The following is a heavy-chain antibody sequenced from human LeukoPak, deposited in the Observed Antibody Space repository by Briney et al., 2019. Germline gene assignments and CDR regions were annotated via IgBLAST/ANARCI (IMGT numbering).Heavy chain of an antibody. CDR2: IKQDGSEK. CDR3: AREVAARRLGSWVDP. V-gene: IGHV3-7*01. J-gene: IGHJ5*02. CDR1: GFTFSSYW. Sequence: GGSLRLSCAASGFTFSSYWMSWVRKAPGKGLEWVANIKQDGSEKNYVDSVKGRFTISRDNAKNSLYLQMNSLRAEDTAVYYCAREVAARRLGSWVDPWGQGALVTVSS. D-gene: IGHD6-6*01.